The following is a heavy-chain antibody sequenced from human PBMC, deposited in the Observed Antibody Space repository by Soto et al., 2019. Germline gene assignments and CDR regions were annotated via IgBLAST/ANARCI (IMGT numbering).Heavy chain of an antibody. J-gene: IGHJ4*02. CDR3: ARAMAVPADFDY. CDR1: GYTFTGYA. Sequence: QVQLVQSGAEEKKPGASVKVSCKASGYTFTGYAMHWVRQAPGQRLEWMGWINAGNGNTKYSQKFQGRVTITRDTSASTAYMELSSLRSEDTAVYYCARAMAVPADFDYWGQGTLGTVSS. D-gene: IGHD6-19*01. CDR2: INAGNGNT. V-gene: IGHV1-3*05.